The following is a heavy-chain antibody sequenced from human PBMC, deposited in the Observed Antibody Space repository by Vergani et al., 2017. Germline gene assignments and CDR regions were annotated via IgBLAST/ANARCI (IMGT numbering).Heavy chain of an antibody. CDR2: IYYSGST. Sequence: QLQLQESGPGLVKPSETLSLTCTVSGGSISSSSYYWGWIRQPPGKGLEWIGSIYYSGSTYYNPSLKSRVTISVDTSKNQFSLKLSSVTAADTAVYYCARVGYCSSTSCDGYGMDVWGQGTTVTGSS. CDR3: ARVGYCSSTSCDGYGMDV. CDR1: GGSISSSSYY. V-gene: IGHV4-39*07. J-gene: IGHJ6*02. D-gene: IGHD2-2*01.